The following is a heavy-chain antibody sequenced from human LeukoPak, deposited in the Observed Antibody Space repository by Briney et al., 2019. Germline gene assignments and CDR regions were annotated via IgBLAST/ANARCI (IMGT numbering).Heavy chain of an antibody. CDR2: MNPNSGNT. CDR3: ASYSGSYFGYDAFDI. V-gene: IGHV1-8*01. D-gene: IGHD1-26*01. Sequence: ASVKVSCKASGYTFTSYDINWVRQAAGQGLEWMGWMNPNSGNTGYAQRLQGRVTMTRNTSISTAYMELSSLRSEDTAVYYCASYSGSYFGYDAFDIWGQGTMVTVSS. CDR1: GYTFTSYD. J-gene: IGHJ3*02.